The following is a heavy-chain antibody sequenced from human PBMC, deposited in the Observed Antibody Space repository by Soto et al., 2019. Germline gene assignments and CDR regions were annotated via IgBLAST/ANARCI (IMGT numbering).Heavy chain of an antibody. D-gene: IGHD2-21*02. J-gene: IGHJ6*02. CDR1: GFTFRSYE. Sequence: GGSLRLSCAASGFTFRSYEMHWVRQPPGKGLQWISYISADGSGTYYADSVRGRFTISRDNARNSLSLQMNSLRADDTAIYYCARDHLILQAHDFFYGSDVWGRGATVTVSS. CDR2: ISADGSGT. V-gene: IGHV3-48*03. CDR3: ARDHLILQAHDFFYGSDV.